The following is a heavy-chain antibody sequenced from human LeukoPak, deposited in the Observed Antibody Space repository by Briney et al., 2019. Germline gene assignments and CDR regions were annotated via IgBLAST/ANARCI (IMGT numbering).Heavy chain of an antibody. CDR2: IHKDGSST. CDR3: AREAYGSGNYYSDY. V-gene: IGHV3-74*01. Sequence: GGSLRLSCAASGFTFSSYEMNWVRQAPGKGLVWVSRIHKDGSSTTYADSVKGRFTISRDNAKNTLYLQMNSLRAEDTAMYYCAREAYGSGNYYSDYWGQGTLVTVSS. J-gene: IGHJ4*02. D-gene: IGHD3-10*01. CDR1: GFTFSSYE.